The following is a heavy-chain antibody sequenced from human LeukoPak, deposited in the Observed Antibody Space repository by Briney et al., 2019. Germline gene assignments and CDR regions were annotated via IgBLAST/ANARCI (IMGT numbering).Heavy chain of an antibody. V-gene: IGHV3-43*02. J-gene: IGHJ4*02. CDR3: AKDIPPNYYGSGSYSDY. CDR2: ISGDGGST. Sequence: GGXLRLSCAASGFTFDDYAMHWVRQAPGKGLEWVSLISGDGGSTYYADSVKGRFTISRDNSKNSLYLQMNSLRTEDTALYYCAKDIPPNYYGSGSYSDYWGQGTLVTVSS. CDR1: GFTFDDYA. D-gene: IGHD3-10*01.